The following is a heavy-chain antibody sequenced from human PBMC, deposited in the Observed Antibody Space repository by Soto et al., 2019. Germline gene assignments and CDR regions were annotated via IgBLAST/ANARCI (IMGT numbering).Heavy chain of an antibody. CDR3: AREYSSSPYNWFDP. V-gene: IGHV1-3*01. Sequence: EASVKVSCKASGYTFTSYAMHWVRQAPGQRLEWMGWINAGNGNTKYSQKFQGRVTITRDTSASTAYMELSSLRSEDTAVYYCAREYSSSPYNWFDPWGQGTLVTVSS. CDR2: INAGNGNT. J-gene: IGHJ5*02. D-gene: IGHD6-13*01. CDR1: GYTFTSYA.